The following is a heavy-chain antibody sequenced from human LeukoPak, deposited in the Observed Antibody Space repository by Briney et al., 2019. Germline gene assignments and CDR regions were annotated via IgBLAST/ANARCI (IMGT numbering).Heavy chain of an antibody. CDR1: GFTFSNFA. CDR2: IRYDGSNK. J-gene: IGHJ4*02. Sequence: GRSLRLSCAASGFTFSNFAVHWVRQAPGKGLEWVAFIRYDGSNKYYADSVKGRFTISRDNSKNTLYLQMNSLRAEDTAVYYCAKDPLEWQYQGIDYFDYWGQGTLVTVSS. CDR3: AKDPLEWQYQGIDYFDY. V-gene: IGHV3-30*02. D-gene: IGHD3-3*01.